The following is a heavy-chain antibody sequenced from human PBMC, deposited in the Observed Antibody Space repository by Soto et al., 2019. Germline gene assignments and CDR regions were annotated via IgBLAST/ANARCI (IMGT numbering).Heavy chain of an antibody. CDR1: GGSISSYY. Sequence: SETLSLTCTVSGGSISSYYWSWIRQPPGKGLEWIGYIYYSGSTNYNPSLKSRVTISVDTSKNQFSLKLSSVTAADTAVYYCARLSWNSNALDYWDQGTLVTVSS. CDR2: IYYSGST. J-gene: IGHJ4*02. V-gene: IGHV4-59*08. D-gene: IGHD1-7*01. CDR3: ARLSWNSNALDY.